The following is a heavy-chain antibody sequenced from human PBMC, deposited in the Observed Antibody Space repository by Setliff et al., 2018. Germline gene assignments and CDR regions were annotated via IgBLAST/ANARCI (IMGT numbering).Heavy chain of an antibody. CDR3: AREGVDTRSSTDYRYYMDV. CDR2: TIPSFGST. J-gene: IGHJ6*03. Sequence: WASVKVSCKASGGTFRSYGISWVRQAPGQGLEWMGGTIPSFGSTNYAQKFQDRVTIITDESTSTAYMELSSLRTEDTAVYYCAREGVDTRSSTDYRYYMDVWGKGTTVTSP. V-gene: IGHV1-69*05. D-gene: IGHD5-18*01. CDR1: GGTFRSYG.